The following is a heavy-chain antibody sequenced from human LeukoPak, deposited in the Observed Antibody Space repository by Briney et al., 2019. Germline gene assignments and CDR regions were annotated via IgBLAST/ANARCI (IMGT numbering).Heavy chain of an antibody. D-gene: IGHD1-14*01. CDR2: LLYDGNTK. Sequence: GGSLRLSCAASGFSLSNYGMHWVRQAPGKGLEWVAALLYDGNTKHYADSVKGRFTISRDISKNTFYLQMNSLTAEDTAVYYCARDHRPEIQYYYMDVWGKGTAVAVSS. CDR1: GFSLSNYG. J-gene: IGHJ6*03. CDR3: ARDHRPEIQYYYMDV. V-gene: IGHV3-33*01.